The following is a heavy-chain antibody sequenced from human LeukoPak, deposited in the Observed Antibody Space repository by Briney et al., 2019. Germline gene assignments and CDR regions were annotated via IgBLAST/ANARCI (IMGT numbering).Heavy chain of an antibody. V-gene: IGHV1-18*01. J-gene: IGHJ6*03. CDR1: GYTFTSYG. CDR2: ISAYNGNT. D-gene: IGHD3-22*01. Sequence: ASVTVSCKASGYTFTSYGISWVRQAPGQGLEWMGWISAYNGNTNYAQKLQGRVTMTTDTSTSTAYMELRSLRSDDTAVYYCARGSYYDSPPGDYYYYYYMDVWGKGTTVTVSS. CDR3: ARGSYYDSPPGDYYYYYYMDV.